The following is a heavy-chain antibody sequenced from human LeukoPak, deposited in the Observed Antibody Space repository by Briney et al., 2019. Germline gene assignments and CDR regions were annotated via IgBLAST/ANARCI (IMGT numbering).Heavy chain of an antibody. CDR2: IHYTGST. J-gene: IGHJ6*03. D-gene: IGHD3-10*01. Sequence: KASETLSLTCTVSGGSISSYYWSWIRQPPRKGLEWIGYIHYTGSTNYNPSLKSRVTISVDTSKNQFSLKLSSVTAADTAVYYCARVEGGYGSGRRENYYYYYMDVWGKGTTVTISS. CDR3: ARVEGGYGSGRRENYYYYYMDV. CDR1: GGSISSYY. V-gene: IGHV4-59*01.